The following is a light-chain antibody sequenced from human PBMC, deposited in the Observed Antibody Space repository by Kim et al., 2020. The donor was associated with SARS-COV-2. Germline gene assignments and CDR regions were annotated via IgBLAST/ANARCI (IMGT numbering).Light chain of an antibody. J-gene: IGKJ2*01. Sequence: LSPGERAPLSCRASQSVYSSHLAWYHQKPGQPPRPLMYGASWRATGIPDRFSGSGSGTDFTLTISRLEPEDFGVYYCQQYGTSPVTFGQGTKLEIK. CDR2: GAS. V-gene: IGKV3-20*01. CDR3: QQYGTSPVT. CDR1: QSVYSSH.